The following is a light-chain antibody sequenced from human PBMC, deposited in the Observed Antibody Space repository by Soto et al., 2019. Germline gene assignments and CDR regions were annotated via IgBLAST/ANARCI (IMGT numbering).Light chain of an antibody. CDR1: QDISNY. Sequence: DIQMTQSPSSLSASVGDRVTITCQASQDISNYLNWYQQKPGKAPKLLIYDASNLETGVPSRFSGSGSGTDFTFTISSLQPEDIATYCCQQYDNLPITFGQGTGLEIK. V-gene: IGKV1-33*01. CDR2: DAS. J-gene: IGKJ5*01. CDR3: QQYDNLPIT.